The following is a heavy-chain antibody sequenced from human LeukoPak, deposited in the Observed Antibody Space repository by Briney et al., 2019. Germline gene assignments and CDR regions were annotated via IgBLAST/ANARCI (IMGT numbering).Heavy chain of an antibody. CDR2: INPNSGGT. CDR1: GYTFTGYY. Sequence: GASVKVSCKASGYTFTGYYIHWVRQAPGQRLGGMGWINPNSGGTNYAKTFQGRVTMTRDTSISTAYMELSRLRSDDTAVYYCARDLRYYYYYMDVWGKGTTVTVSS. CDR3: ARDLRYYYYYMDV. V-gene: IGHV1-2*02. J-gene: IGHJ6*03.